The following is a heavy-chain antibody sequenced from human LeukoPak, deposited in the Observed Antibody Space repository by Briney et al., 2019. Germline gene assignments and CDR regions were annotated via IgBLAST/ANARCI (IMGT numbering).Heavy chain of an antibody. CDR1: GGSFSGYY. V-gene: IGHV4-34*01. CDR3: ARAQTTMNYFDY. D-gene: IGHD3-22*01. Sequence: SETLSLTCAVYGGSFSGYYWSCIRQPPGKGLEWIGEINHSGSTNYNPSLKSRVTISVDTSKNLFSLKLSSVTAADTAVYYCARAQTTMNYFDYWGQGTLVTVSS. CDR2: INHSGST. J-gene: IGHJ4*02.